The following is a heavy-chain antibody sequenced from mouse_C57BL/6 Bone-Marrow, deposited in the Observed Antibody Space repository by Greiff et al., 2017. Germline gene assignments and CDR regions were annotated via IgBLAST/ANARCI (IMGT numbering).Heavy chain of an antibody. CDR2: ISSGSSPI. CDR3: GRAYDGDDEGFAY. CDR1: GFTFSDYG. Sequence: EVKLVESGGGLVKPGGSLKLSCAASGFTFSDYGMHWVRQAPEKGLEWVAYISSGSSPIYYADPVKGRFTISRDTAKNTLFLQMTSLRSEDTAMYDCGRAYDGDDEGFAYWGQGTLVTVSA. D-gene: IGHD2-2*01. J-gene: IGHJ3*01. V-gene: IGHV5-17*01.